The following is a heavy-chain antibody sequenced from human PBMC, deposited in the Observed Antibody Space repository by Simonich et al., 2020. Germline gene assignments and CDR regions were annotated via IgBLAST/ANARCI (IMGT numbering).Heavy chain of an antibody. CDR3: ARGALTGDYYYMDV. Sequence: QVQLVQSGAAVKKPGASVKVSCQASGSTLTGYSMHWVRQAPGQGLEWMGWINPERGGTNDAHKVQGRVTMTRDTSISTAYMERSRLRSDDTAVYYCARGALTGDYYYMDVWGKGTTVTVSS. CDR1: GSTLTGYS. CDR2: INPERGGT. V-gene: IGHV1-2*07. J-gene: IGHJ6*03. D-gene: IGHD7-27*01.